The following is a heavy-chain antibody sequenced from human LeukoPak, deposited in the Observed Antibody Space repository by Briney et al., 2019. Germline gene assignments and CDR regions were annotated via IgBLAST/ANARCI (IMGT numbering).Heavy chain of an antibody. V-gene: IGHV3-11*01. D-gene: IGHD3-22*01. Sequence: GGSLRLSCAASGFTFSDYYMSWIRQAPGKGLEWVSYISSSGSTIHYADSVKGRFTISRDNAKNSPYLQMNSLRAEDTAVYYCAREGGTMIVVVWDVWGQGTTVTVSS. CDR3: AREGGTMIVVVWDV. CDR1: GFTFSDYY. J-gene: IGHJ6*02. CDR2: ISSSGSTI.